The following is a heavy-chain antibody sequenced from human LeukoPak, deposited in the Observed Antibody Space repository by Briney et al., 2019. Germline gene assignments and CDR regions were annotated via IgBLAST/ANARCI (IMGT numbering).Heavy chain of an antibody. CDR2: MNPNSGNT. J-gene: IGHJ5*02. CDR3: ARGRGLRYFDWLSPRENWFDP. V-gene: IGHV1-8*03. D-gene: IGHD3-9*01. CDR1: GYTFTGYY. Sequence: ASVKVSCKASGYTFTGYYMHWVRQATGQGLEWMGWMNPNSGNTGYAQKFQGRVTITRNTSISTAYMELSSLRSEDTAVYYCARGRGLRYFDWLSPRENWFDPWGQGTLVTVSS.